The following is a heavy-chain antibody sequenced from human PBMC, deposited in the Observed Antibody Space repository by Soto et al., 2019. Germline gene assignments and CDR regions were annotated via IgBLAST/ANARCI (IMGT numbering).Heavy chain of an antibody. J-gene: IGHJ6*02. V-gene: IGHV4-61*01. CDR1: GGSVSSGSYY. CDR3: AREKATPWYYYYGMDV. Sequence: SESLSLTCTVSGGSVSSGSYYWSWIRQPPGKGLEWIGYIYYSGSTNYNPSLKSRVTISVDTSKNQFSLKLSSVTAADTAVYYCAREKATPWYYYYGMDVWGQGTTVTVSS. D-gene: IGHD2-15*01. CDR2: IYYSGST.